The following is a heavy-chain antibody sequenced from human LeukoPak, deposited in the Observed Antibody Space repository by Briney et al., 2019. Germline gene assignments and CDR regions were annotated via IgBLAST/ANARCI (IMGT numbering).Heavy chain of an antibody. J-gene: IGHJ4*02. D-gene: IGHD3-10*01. CDR2: IISVSTTI. CDR1: GSTFSSYG. CDR3: ARDELLWFVAY. V-gene: IGHV3-48*02. Sequence: TGGSRRLSWAAAGSTFSSYGMNWVRQAPGKGLEWVSYIISVSTTIYYADSVNGRLTISRDNAKNSLYLQMDSLRDEDTAVYYWARDELLWFVAYWGEGNLVSVSS.